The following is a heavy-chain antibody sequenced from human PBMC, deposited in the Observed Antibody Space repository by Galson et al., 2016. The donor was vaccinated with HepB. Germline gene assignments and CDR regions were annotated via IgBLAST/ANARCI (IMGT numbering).Heavy chain of an antibody. Sequence: SLRLSCAASGFTVSRNQMTWVRQAPGKGLEWVSVIYTGGSTYYGDPVQGRFPISRDNSKHTLYLQMNSLRAEDTAVYYCARDNFYGSGTYPPYYYYMDVWGKGTTVTVSS. CDR3: ARDNFYGSGTYPPYYYYMDV. CDR2: IYTGGST. J-gene: IGHJ6*03. D-gene: IGHD3-10*01. CDR1: GFTVSRNQ. V-gene: IGHV3-53*01.